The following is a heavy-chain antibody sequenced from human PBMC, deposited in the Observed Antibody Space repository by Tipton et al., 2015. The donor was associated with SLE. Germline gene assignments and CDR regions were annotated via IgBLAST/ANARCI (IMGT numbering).Heavy chain of an antibody. D-gene: IGHD5-12*01. J-gene: IGHJ5*02. Sequence: TLSLTCTVSGGSISSGGYYWSWIRQPAGKGLEWIGHIYTSGSTNYNPSLKSRVTISVDTSKNQFSLKLSSVTAADTAVYYCARASGYLDPWGQGTLVTVSS. CDR1: GGSISSGGYY. CDR3: ARASGYLDP. V-gene: IGHV4-61*09. CDR2: IYTSGST.